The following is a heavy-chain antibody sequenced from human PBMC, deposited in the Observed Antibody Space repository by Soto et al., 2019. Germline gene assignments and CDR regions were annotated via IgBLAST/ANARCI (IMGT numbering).Heavy chain of an antibody. CDR2: IYYTGTT. D-gene: IGHD3-10*01. V-gene: IGHV4-59*01. J-gene: IGHJ3*01. Sequence: SETLSLTCTVSGGSISSYYWSWIRQPPGKGLEWIGYIYYTGTTGYNPSLNSRVSMSVDVSKNQFTLDLTSVTAVDTAIYYCVRVYTGSYGAFDFWGQGKMVTVSS. CDR3: VRVYTGSYGAFDF. CDR1: GGSISSYY.